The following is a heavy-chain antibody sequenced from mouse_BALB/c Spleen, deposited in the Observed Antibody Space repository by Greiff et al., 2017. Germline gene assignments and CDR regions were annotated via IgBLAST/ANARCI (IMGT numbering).Heavy chain of an antibody. CDR3: ARGDYYGNYAAWFAY. D-gene: IGHD2-1*01. Sequence: EVMLVESGGGLVKPGGSLKLSCAASGFTFSSYAMSWVRQTPEKRLEWVAPISSGGSYPYYPDSVKGRFTISRDNAKNTLYLQMRRLRSEDTAMYYCARGDYYGNYAAWFAYWGQGTLVTVSA. J-gene: IGHJ3*01. CDR2: ISSGGSYP. V-gene: IGHV5-9-1*01. CDR1: GFTFSSYA.